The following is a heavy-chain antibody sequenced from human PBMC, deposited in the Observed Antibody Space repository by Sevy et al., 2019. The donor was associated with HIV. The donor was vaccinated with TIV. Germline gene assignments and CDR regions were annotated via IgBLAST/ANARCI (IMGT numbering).Heavy chain of an antibody. D-gene: IGHD2-15*01. V-gene: IGHV3-30-3*01. Sequence: GGSLRLSCAASGFTFSNYAMHWVRQAPGKGLEWVAVISYDGNNKYYADSVKGRFTLSRDNSKNTLYLQMNSLRAEDTAVYYCTREAYCSGGTCYSFEYWGQGTLVIVSS. CDR3: TREAYCSGGTCYSFEY. CDR1: GFTFSNYA. J-gene: IGHJ4*02. CDR2: ISYDGNNK.